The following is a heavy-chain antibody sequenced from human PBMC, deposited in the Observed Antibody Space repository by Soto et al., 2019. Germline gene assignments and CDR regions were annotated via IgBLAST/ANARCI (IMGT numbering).Heavy chain of an antibody. Sequence: GASVKVSCKASGGMFSNYAISWVRQAPGQGLEWMGGIIPVFDTPNYARKFRGRVTITADESTSTAYMELSSLRSEDTAVYYCARDYRYGDYYDGMDVWGQGTTVTVSS. V-gene: IGHV1-69*13. D-gene: IGHD4-17*01. CDR2: IIPVFDTP. CDR3: ARDYRYGDYYDGMDV. J-gene: IGHJ6*02. CDR1: GGMFSNYA.